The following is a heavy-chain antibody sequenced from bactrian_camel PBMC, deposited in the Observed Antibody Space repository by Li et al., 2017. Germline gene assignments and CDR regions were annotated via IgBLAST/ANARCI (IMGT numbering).Heavy chain of an antibody. D-gene: IGHD1*01. V-gene: IGHV3S53*01. CDR3: KTNCMPLGAYWFLSDSGY. CDR1: SDMKLSY. J-gene: IGHJ6*01. CDR2: IYIHTGRT. Sequence: HVQLVESGGGSVQAGASLRLSCVASSDMKLSYMAWFRQTPETEREAVATIYIHTGRTTAADSVKGRFTISKDKAKDTVYLQMNNLKPEDTARYSCKTNCMPLGAYWFLSDSGYWGLGTQVTVS.